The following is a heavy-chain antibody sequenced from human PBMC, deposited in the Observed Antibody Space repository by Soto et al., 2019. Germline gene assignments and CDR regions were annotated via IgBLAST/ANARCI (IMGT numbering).Heavy chain of an antibody. J-gene: IGHJ6*02. Sequence: PSETLSLTCAVSGVSISRGGYSWSWMRQPPGKGLEWIGYIYHSGSTYYNPSLKSRVTISVDRSKNQFSLKLSSVTAADTAVYYCARVPDVWGQGTTVTVSS. CDR3: ARVPDV. V-gene: IGHV4-30-2*01. CDR2: IYHSGST. CDR1: GVSISRGGYS.